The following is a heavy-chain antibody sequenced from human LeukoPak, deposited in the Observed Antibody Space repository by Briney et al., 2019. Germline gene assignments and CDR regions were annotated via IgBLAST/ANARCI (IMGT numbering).Heavy chain of an antibody. CDR3: ARAVAGTNALDI. J-gene: IGHJ3*02. D-gene: IGHD6-19*01. Sequence: PGGSLRLSCAASGFIFSSCSMSWVRQAPGKGLEWVSVITGSGKNTYYADSVKGRFTISKDNSKNTVYLQMNSLRAEDTAVYYCARAVAGTNALDIWGQGTLVTVSS. V-gene: IGHV3-23*01. CDR1: GFIFSSCS. CDR2: ITGSGKNT.